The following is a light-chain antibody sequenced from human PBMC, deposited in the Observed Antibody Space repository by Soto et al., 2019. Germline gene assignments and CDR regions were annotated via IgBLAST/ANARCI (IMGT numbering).Light chain of an antibody. J-gene: IGKJ5*01. CDR2: GAS. Sequence: EIVLTQSPATLSLSPGERATLFCRASQSISSFLAWCQQKPGQAPRLLIYGASNRATGIPARFSGSGSGTDFTLTISSLEPEDFAVYYCQQHFNGPITFGQGTRLEIK. V-gene: IGKV3-11*01. CDR3: QQHFNGPIT. CDR1: QSISSF.